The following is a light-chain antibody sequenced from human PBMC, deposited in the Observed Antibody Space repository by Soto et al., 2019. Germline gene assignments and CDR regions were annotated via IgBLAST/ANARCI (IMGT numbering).Light chain of an antibody. CDR1: QSASSY. CDR2: DAS. V-gene: IGKV3-11*01. CDR3: QQRSNWPPT. J-gene: IGKJ2*01. Sequence: EIVLTQSPATLSLSPGERATLSCRASQSASSYLAWYQQKPGQAPRLLIYDASNRATGIPARFSGSGSGTDFTLTISSLEPEDFAAYYCQQRSNWPPTFGQGTKLEIK.